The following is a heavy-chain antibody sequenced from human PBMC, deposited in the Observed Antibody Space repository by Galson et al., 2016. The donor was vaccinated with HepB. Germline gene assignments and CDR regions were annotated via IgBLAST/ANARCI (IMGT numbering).Heavy chain of an antibody. Sequence: SLRLSCAASGFIFSNACMSWVRQAPGKGLQWVGHIKTKSDGGTTEYAAPVKGRFSISRDDSTITLYLQMNSLKTEDTAVYYCTTHRGYDIPPFFDYWGQGTLVTVSS. D-gene: IGHD5-12*01. J-gene: IGHJ4*02. CDR2: IKTKSDGGTT. V-gene: IGHV3-15*01. CDR3: TTHRGYDIPPFFDY. CDR1: GFIFSNAC.